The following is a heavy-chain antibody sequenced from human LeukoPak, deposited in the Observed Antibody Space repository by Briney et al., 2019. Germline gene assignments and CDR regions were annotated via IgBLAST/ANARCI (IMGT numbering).Heavy chain of an antibody. CDR1: GYTFTHYA. D-gene: IGHD4-17*01. CDR3: ARDHGDVVGVRVGFDS. CDR2: ISGYNGNT. J-gene: IGHJ4*02. Sequence: GASVKVSCKASGYTFTHYAISWVRQAPGQGLEWVARISGYNGNTDYAQKVKDRVTVTADTSTAYLEMRGLTSDDTAVYYCARDHGDVVGVRVGFDSWGQGTLVTVSS. V-gene: IGHV1-18*01.